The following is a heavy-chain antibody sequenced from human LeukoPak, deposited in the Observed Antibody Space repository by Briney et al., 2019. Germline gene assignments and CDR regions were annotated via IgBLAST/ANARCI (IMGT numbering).Heavy chain of an antibody. CDR1: GGSFSGYY. Sequence: PSETLSLTCAVYGGSFSGYYWSWIRQPPGKGLEWIGEINHSGSTNYNPSLTSRVTISVDTSKNQFSLKLSSVTAADTAVYYCARGSIAARPWYYYGMDVWGQGTTVTVSS. J-gene: IGHJ6*02. D-gene: IGHD6-6*01. V-gene: IGHV4-34*01. CDR2: INHSGST. CDR3: ARGSIAARPWYYYGMDV.